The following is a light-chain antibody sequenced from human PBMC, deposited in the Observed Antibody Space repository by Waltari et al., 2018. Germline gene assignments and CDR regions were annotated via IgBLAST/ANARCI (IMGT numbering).Light chain of an antibody. Sequence: DIQMTQSPSSLSASLGDRVTITCRASQSISTFLNWFQHKPGQAPKLLIYAASSLQSSVPSRFRGSGSGTDFTLTITSLQPEDFATYYCHQTFSHPRPSFGQGTKVDI. CDR1: QSISTF. J-gene: IGKJ2*01. CDR3: HQTFSHPRPS. CDR2: AAS. V-gene: IGKV1-39*01.